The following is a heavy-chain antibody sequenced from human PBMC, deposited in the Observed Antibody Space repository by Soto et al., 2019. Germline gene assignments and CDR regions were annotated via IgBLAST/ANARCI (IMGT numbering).Heavy chain of an antibody. CDR2: INHSGST. CDR1: GGSFSGYY. Sequence: SETLSLTCAVYGGSFSGYYWTWIRQPPGTGLEWIGEINHSGSTNYNPSLKSRVTISVDTSKNQFSLKLTSVTAADTAVYYCAGKKFPALFDYGGQGTLVTVS. J-gene: IGHJ4*02. CDR3: AGKKFPALFDY. V-gene: IGHV4-34*01.